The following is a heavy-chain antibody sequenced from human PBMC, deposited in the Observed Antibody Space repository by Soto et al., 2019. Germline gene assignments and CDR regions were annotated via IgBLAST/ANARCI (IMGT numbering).Heavy chain of an antibody. CDR2: INAGNGNT. Sequence: QVQLVQSGAEVKKPGASVKVSCKASGYTFTSYAMHWVRQAPGQRLEWMGWINAGNGNTKYSQKFQGRVTITRDKSANTEYMELRSLRSEDTAVYYCASVKSKTFWGQGTLVTASS. J-gene: IGHJ4*02. CDR1: GYTFTSYA. V-gene: IGHV1-3*01. CDR3: ASVKSKTF.